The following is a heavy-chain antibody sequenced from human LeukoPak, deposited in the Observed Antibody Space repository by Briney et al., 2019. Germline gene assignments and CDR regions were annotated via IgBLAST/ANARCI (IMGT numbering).Heavy chain of an antibody. CDR2: IFCSGST. D-gene: IGHD4-23*01. V-gene: IGHV4-59*03. J-gene: IGHJ4*01. CDR3: AAYGGNSEYFDK. Sequence: PGAPSLTCTISGGSLTTYYWSLIPQPPGKALEWIGQIFCSGSTDSTPSLKNRVAMSVDTSRTQFSLKLTSVTAADTAIYYCAAYGGNSEYFDKWGQGSLVTVSS. CDR1: GGSLTTYY.